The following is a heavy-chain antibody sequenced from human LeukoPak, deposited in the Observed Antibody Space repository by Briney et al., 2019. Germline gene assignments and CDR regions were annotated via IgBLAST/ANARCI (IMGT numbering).Heavy chain of an antibody. J-gene: IGHJ4*02. V-gene: IGHV3-9*01. CDR1: GFTFRSYS. CDR2: ISWNSGSI. Sequence: GRSLRLSCAASGFTFRSYSTNWVREAPRKGLEWVSGISWNSGSIGYADSVKGRFTISRDNAKNSLYLQMNSLRAEDTALYYCAKDGGYSSGLYYFDYWGQGTLVTVSS. CDR3: AKDGGYSSGLYYFDY. D-gene: IGHD6-19*01.